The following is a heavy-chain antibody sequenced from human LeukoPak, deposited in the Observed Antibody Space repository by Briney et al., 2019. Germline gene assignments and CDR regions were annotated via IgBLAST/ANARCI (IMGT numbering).Heavy chain of an antibody. D-gene: IGHD3-10*01. Sequence: GGSLRLSCAASGFTFSSYGMSWVRQAPGKGLEWVSAISGSGGSTYYADSVKGRFTISRDNSKNTLYLQMNSLRAEDTAVYYCANFDYGSGNKYYYYYYYMDVWGKGTTVTISS. J-gene: IGHJ6*03. CDR1: GFTFSSYG. CDR2: ISGSGGST. V-gene: IGHV3-23*01. CDR3: ANFDYGSGNKYYYYYYYMDV.